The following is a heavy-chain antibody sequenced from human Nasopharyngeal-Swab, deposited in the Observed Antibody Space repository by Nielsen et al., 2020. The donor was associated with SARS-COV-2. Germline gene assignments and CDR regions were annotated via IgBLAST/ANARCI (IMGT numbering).Heavy chain of an antibody. CDR2: ISYTGNT. Sequence: SETLSLTCTVSGGSISGGTYFWGWIRQPPGKGLEWIGSISYTGNTYYNPPLKSRVTISVDTSKNQFSLKLSSVTAADTAVYYCARRGGIAVAGAGLFDFWGQGTLVTVSS. D-gene: IGHD6-19*01. CDR1: GGSISGGTYF. CDR3: ARRGGIAVAGAGLFDF. V-gene: IGHV4-39*07. J-gene: IGHJ4*02.